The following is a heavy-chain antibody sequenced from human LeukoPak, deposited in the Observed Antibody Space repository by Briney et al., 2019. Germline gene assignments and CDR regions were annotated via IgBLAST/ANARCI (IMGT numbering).Heavy chain of an antibody. V-gene: IGHV3-30*18. Sequence: PGGSLRLSCAASGFTFSSYGMHWVRQAPGKGLEWVADISYDGGYKYYADSVKGRFTISRDNSKNTLYLQMNSLRAEDTAVYYCAKVGDYGDYALDYWGQGTLVTVSS. J-gene: IGHJ4*02. CDR2: ISYDGGYK. D-gene: IGHD4-17*01. CDR3: AKVGDYGDYALDY. CDR1: GFTFSSYG.